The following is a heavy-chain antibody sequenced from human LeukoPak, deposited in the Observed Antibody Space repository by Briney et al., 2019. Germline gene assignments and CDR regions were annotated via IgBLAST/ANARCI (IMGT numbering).Heavy chain of an antibody. D-gene: IGHD2-2*01. V-gene: IGHV4-39*01. CDR1: GGSISSSSYY. J-gene: IGHJ4*02. Sequence: SETLSLTCTVSGGSISSSSYYWGWIRQPPGKGLEWIGNICYSGSTYSNPSLKSRVTISVDTSKNQFSLRLSSVTAADTAVYYCARRGRSCSTSSCYSLEYWGQGTLVTVSS. CDR3: ARRGRSCSTSSCYSLEY. CDR2: ICYSGST.